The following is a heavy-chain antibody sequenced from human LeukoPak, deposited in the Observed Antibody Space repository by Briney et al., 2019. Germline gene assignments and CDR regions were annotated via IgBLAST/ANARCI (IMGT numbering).Heavy chain of an antibody. J-gene: IGHJ6*03. Sequence: ALVKVSWKASGYTFTSYYMHWVRQAPGQGLEWMGIINPSGGSTSYAQKFQGRVTMTRDTSTSTVYMELSSLRSEDTAVYYCARDPYGSGSYYTYYYYYYMDVWGKGTTVTVSS. CDR2: INPSGGST. D-gene: IGHD3-10*01. CDR1: GYTFTSYY. V-gene: IGHV1-46*01. CDR3: ARDPYGSGSYYTYYYYYYMDV.